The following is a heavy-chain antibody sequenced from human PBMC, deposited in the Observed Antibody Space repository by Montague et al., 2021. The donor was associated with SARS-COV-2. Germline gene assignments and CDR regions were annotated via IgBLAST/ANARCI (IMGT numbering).Heavy chain of an antibody. D-gene: IGHD3-10*01. J-gene: IGHJ6*02. CDR3: ARDDIVLQGVTKGMDV. CDR2: MYYSGST. V-gene: IGHV4-39*07. CDR1: GFTFSRYS. Sequence: LRLSCAAAGFTFSRYSMNWVRQPPGKGLEWIGNMYYSGSTYYNPSLKSRVTISIDTSKNQFSLKLSSVTAADTAVYYCARDDIVLQGVTKGMDVWGQGTTVTVSS.